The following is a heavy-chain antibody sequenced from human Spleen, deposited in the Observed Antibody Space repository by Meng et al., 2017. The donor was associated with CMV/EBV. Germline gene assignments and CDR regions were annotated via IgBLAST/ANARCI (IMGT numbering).Heavy chain of an antibody. CDR1: GFTFSSYW. Sequence: ESLKISCAASGFTFSSYWMSWVRQAPGKGLEWVANIKQDGSEKYYVDSVKGRFTISRDNAKNSLYLQMNSLRAEDTAVYYCARGYRVPLAYWGQGTLVTVSS. D-gene: IGHD3-16*02. CDR3: ARGYRVPLAY. V-gene: IGHV3-7*01. J-gene: IGHJ4*02. CDR2: IKQDGSEK.